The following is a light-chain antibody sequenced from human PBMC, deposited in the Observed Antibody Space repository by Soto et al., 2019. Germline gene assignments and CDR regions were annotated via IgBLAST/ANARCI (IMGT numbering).Light chain of an antibody. V-gene: IGLV2-11*01. J-gene: IGLJ7*01. CDR3: CSYAVSRNV. CDR2: DVS. Sequence: QSALTQPHSVSGSPGQSVTISCTGTSDEAGDNDYVSWYQHHPGKAPKLIIYDVSKRPSGVPDRFSGSRSGNTASLTISRLQAEDEADYYCCSYAVSRNVFGTGTQLTVL. CDR1: SDEAGDNDY.